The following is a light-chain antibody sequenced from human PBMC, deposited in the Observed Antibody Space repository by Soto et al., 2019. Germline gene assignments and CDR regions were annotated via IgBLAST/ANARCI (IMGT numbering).Light chain of an antibody. CDR2: AAA. V-gene: IGKV1-39*01. CDR3: QQSYNTPPALA. J-gene: IGKJ4*01. Sequence: DIQMTQSPSSLSASVGDRVTITCRASQSISTYLNCYQQKPGKAPKLLIYAAASLQSGVPSRSSGSASGTDFTLTINSLQPEDFATYYCQQSYNTPPALAFGGGTKVEIK. CDR1: QSISTY.